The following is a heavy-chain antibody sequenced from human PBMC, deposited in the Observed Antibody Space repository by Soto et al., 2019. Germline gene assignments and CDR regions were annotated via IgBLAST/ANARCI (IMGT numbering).Heavy chain of an antibody. CDR1: GGSISDISYY. D-gene: IGHD1-1*01. CDR3: ARHRRETGTYAQPLDY. J-gene: IGHJ4*02. CDR2: ICSTGTT. V-gene: IGHV4-39*01. Sequence: QLQLQESGPGLVQPSETLSLTCSVSGGSISDISYYWAWVRQPPGKELEWIGSICSTGTTYYIPSLKSRVTMSVDTSKNQFSLSLNSVTAADTALYFCARHRRETGTYAQPLDYWGQGTLVTVSS.